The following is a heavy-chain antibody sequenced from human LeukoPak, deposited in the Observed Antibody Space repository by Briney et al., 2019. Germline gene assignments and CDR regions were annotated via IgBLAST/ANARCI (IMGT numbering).Heavy chain of an antibody. CDR2: IYHSGST. Sequence: SETLPLTCAVSRYSISSGYYWDWIRQPPGKGLEWIGTIYHSGSTYYNPSLKSRVTISVDTSKNQFSLKLTSVTAADTALYYCARRGYTYGYVDYWGQGTLVTVSS. V-gene: IGHV4-38-2*01. CDR3: ARRGYTYGYVDY. CDR1: RYSISSGYY. J-gene: IGHJ4*02. D-gene: IGHD5-18*01.